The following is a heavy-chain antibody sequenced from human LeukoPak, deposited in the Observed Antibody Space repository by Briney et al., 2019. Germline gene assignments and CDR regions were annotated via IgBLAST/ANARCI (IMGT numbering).Heavy chain of an antibody. Sequence: ASVKVSCKVSGYTLTELSMHWVRQAPGKGLEGMGGFDPEDGETIYAQKFQGRVTMTEDTSTDTAYMELSSLRSEDTAVYYCATSSLSPRGSYYDSSENLSGFDYWGQGTLVTVSS. V-gene: IGHV1-24*01. J-gene: IGHJ4*02. CDR1: GYTLTELS. CDR2: FDPEDGET. D-gene: IGHD3-22*01. CDR3: ATSSLSPRGSYYDSSENLSGFDY.